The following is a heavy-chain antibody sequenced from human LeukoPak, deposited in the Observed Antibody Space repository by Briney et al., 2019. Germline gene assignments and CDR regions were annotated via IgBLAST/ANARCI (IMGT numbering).Heavy chain of an antibody. Sequence: GGSLRLSCAASGFTFSTYAMRWVRQAPGKGPEWVSGISGGGDSTYYADSVKGRFTISRDNAKNTLNLQMNSLRAEDTAVYYCARGRYCSSSSCYIVYWGQGTLVTVSS. CDR1: GFTFSTYA. J-gene: IGHJ4*02. CDR2: ISGGGDST. V-gene: IGHV3-23*01. D-gene: IGHD2-2*02. CDR3: ARGRYCSSSSCYIVY.